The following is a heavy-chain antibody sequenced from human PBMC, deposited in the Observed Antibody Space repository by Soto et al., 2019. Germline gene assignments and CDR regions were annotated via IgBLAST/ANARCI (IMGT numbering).Heavy chain of an antibody. V-gene: IGHV1-69*13. CDR2: IIPIYDTT. CDR3: ARARAERERSYDFWSGSFDY. CDR1: GGTLSSVA. D-gene: IGHD3-3*01. J-gene: IGHJ4*02. Sequence: SVKVSCKACGGTLSSVAISWVRQAPGQGLEWMGGIIPIYDTTNYAQTFQGRVTITADESTNTAFMELDTAVYYCARARAERERSYDFWSGSFDYWGQGSLVTVSS.